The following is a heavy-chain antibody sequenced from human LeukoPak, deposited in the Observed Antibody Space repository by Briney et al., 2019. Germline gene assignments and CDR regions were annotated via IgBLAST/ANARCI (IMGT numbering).Heavy chain of an antibody. V-gene: IGHV3-7*01. CDR3: ARDVPLVVVAAGIDY. CDR1: GFTFSNYW. D-gene: IGHD2-15*01. Sequence: PGGSLRLSCAASGFTFSNYWMSWVRQAPGKGLEWVANIKQDGSEKYYVDSVKGRFTISRDNAKNSLYLQMNSLRAEDTAVYYCARDVPLVVVAAGIDYWGQGTLVTVSS. J-gene: IGHJ4*02. CDR2: IKQDGSEK.